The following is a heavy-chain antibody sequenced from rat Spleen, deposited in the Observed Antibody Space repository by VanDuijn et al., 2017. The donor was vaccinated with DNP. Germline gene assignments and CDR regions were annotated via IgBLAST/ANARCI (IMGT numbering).Heavy chain of an antibody. Sequence: QVQLKESGPGLVQPSQTLSLTCTVSGFSLTTYNVHWVRQPPGKGLEWLGMIWTGGSTEYNSALKSRLSISRDTSKSQVFLKMNSLQTEDTATYYCARAYYGYKAYFDYWGQGVMVTVSS. CDR2: IWTGGST. V-gene: IGHV2-30*01. CDR1: GFSLTTYN. J-gene: IGHJ2*01. CDR3: ARAYYGYKAYFDY. D-gene: IGHD1-9*01.